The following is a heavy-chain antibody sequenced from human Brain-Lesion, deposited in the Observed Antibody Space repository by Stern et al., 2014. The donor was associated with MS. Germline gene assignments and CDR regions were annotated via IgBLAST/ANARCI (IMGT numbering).Heavy chain of an antibody. V-gene: IGHV3-33*01. Sequence: QLQLVDSGGGVVKPGTSLRLSCAASGFTFSRYGMPWVRPAPAQGVGWVAIAWYVGSTAYYTTSVTGRFTTSTAHSTNTLSLLIHSLTAEDTAVYYCARGHIPYAYNYRFDYWGQGTLVTVSS. D-gene: IGHD5-24*01. CDR1: GFTFSRYG. J-gene: IGHJ4*02. CDR3: ARGHIPYAYNYRFDY. CDR2: AWYVGSTA.